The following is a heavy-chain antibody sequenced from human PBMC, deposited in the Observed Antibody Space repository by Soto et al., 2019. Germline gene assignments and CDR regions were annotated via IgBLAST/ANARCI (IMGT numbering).Heavy chain of an antibody. CDR3: ASKNYGGNSLNV. V-gene: IGHV4-31*03. D-gene: IGHD4-17*01. Sequence: PSETLSLSCTVSGGSISSGGYYWSWIRQHPGKGLEWIGYIYYSGSTYYNPSLKSRVTISVDTSKNQFSLKLSSVTAADTAVYYCASKNYGGNSLNVWGQGTTVTVSS. CDR1: GGSISSGGYY. CDR2: IYYSGST. J-gene: IGHJ6*02.